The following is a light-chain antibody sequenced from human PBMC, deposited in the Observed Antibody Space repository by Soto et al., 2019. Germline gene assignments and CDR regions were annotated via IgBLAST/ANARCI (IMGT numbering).Light chain of an antibody. CDR1: QSVSSN. CDR2: GAS. Sequence: EVVMTQSPDTLSVSPGERATLSCRASQSVSSNLAWYQQKLGQAPRLLIYGASTRATDIPPRFSGSGSGTEFTLTISSLQSEDFAIYYCQQYNNWPRTFGQGTRWIS. J-gene: IGKJ1*01. V-gene: IGKV3-15*01. CDR3: QQYNNWPRT.